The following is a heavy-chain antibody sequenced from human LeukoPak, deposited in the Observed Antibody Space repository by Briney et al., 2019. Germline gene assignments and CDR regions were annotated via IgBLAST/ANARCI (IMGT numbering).Heavy chain of an antibody. D-gene: IGHD3-22*01. CDR2: IKQDGSEK. CDR3: ARSVTMIVDWFDP. CDR1: GFTFSSYW. V-gene: IGHV3-7*01. Sequence: GGSLRLTCAASGFTFSSYWMSWVRQAPGKGLEWVANIKQDGSEKYYVDSVKGRFTISRDNAKNSLYLQMNSLRAEDTAVYYCARSVTMIVDWFDPWGQGTLVTVSS. J-gene: IGHJ5*02.